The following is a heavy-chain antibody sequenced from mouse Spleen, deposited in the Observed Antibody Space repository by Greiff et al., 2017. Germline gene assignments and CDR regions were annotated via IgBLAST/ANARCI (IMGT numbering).Heavy chain of an antibody. CDR2: INPNNGGT. Sequence: EVKLQESGPELVKPGASVKIPCKASGYTFTDYNMDWVKQSHGKSLEWIGDINPNNGGTIYNQKFKGKATLTVDKSSSTAYMELRSLTSEDTAVYYCARDYYGNYGGFAYWGQGTLVTVSA. CDR1: GYTFTDYN. CDR3: ARDYYGNYGGFAY. J-gene: IGHJ3*01. D-gene: IGHD2-1*01. V-gene: IGHV1-18*01.